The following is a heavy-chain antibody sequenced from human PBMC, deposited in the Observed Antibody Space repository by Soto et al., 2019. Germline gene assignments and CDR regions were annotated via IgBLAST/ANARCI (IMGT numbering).Heavy chain of an antibody. Sequence: ASVKVSCKASGYTFTSYGISWVRQAPGQGLEWMGRIIPILGIANYAQKFQGRVTITADKSTSTAYMELSSLRSEDTAVYYCARNEYSGYDYYFDYWGQGTLVTVSS. CDR2: IIPILGIA. J-gene: IGHJ4*02. D-gene: IGHD5-12*01. V-gene: IGHV1-69*04. CDR3: ARNEYSGYDYYFDY. CDR1: GYTFTSYG.